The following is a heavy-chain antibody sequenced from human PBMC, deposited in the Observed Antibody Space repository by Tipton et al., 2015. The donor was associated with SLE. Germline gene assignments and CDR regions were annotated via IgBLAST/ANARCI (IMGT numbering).Heavy chain of an antibody. Sequence: LRLSCTVSGGSISSGSYYWSWIRQPAGKGLEWIGRIYTSGSTNYNPSLKSRATISVDTSKNQFSLKLSSVTAADTAVYYCARAGEGVFDYWGQGTLVTVSS. CDR1: GGSISSGSYY. CDR2: IYTSGST. D-gene: IGHD3-10*01. CDR3: ARAGEGVFDY. J-gene: IGHJ4*02. V-gene: IGHV4-61*02.